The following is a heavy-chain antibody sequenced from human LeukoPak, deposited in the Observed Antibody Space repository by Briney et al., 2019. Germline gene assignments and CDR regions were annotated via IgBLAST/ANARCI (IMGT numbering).Heavy chain of an antibody. V-gene: IGHV3-74*01. CDR2: IDRDGRST. CDR1: GFTFGSYW. CDR3: ARDRGSTNWFDP. Sequence: GGSLRLSCAASGFTFGSYWMHWVRQAPGKGLVWVSHIDRDGRSTNYAGSVKGRFTISRDNARNTLFLQMNSLSVEDTAVYYCARDRGSTNWFDPWGQGTLVTVSS. D-gene: IGHD1-26*01. J-gene: IGHJ5*02.